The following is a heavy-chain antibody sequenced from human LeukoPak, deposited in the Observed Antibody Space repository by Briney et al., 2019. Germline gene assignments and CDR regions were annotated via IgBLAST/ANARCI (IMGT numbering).Heavy chain of an antibody. CDR2: IAADNGGS. CDR1: GGTFSSYT. D-gene: IGHD4-11*01. Sequence: GASVKVSCKASGGTFSSYTISWVRQAPGQGLEWMGWIAADNGGSSYTQKFQGRVTMTTDTSTSTVYMDLRSLRTDDTAVYYCARASSPYNWYFNVWGRGTLVTVSS. V-gene: IGHV1-18*01. CDR3: ARASSPYNWYFNV. J-gene: IGHJ2*01.